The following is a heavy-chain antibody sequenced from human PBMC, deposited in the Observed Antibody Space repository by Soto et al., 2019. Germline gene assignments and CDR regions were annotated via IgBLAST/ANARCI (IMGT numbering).Heavy chain of an antibody. Sequence: PGESLKISCKASGYSFSFYGIGWVRQMPGKGLEWMAIMYPDDSDIRYSPSFEAHVTISADKSTSTAFLQWSSLKASDTAMYYCATAYVYDFENSNYYRDAFDIWGQETLVTVSS. J-gene: IGHJ3*02. D-gene: IGHD3-22*01. V-gene: IGHV5-51*01. CDR1: GYSFSFYG. CDR2: MYPDDSDI. CDR3: ATAYVYDFENSNYYRDAFDI.